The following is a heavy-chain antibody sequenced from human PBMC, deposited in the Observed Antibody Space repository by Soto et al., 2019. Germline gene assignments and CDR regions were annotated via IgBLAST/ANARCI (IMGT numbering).Heavy chain of an antibody. CDR1: GFTFSSYW. V-gene: IGHV3-7*03. CDR2: IKQDGSEK. D-gene: IGHD6-6*01. CDR3: ARAQTSIAAFGDY. Sequence: EVQLVESGGGLVQPGGSLRLSCAASGFTFSSYWMSWVRQAPGKGLEWVANIKQDGSEKYYVDSVKGRFTISRDNAKNSLYLKMNSLRAEDTAMYYCARAQTSIAAFGDYWGQGTLVTVSS. J-gene: IGHJ4*02.